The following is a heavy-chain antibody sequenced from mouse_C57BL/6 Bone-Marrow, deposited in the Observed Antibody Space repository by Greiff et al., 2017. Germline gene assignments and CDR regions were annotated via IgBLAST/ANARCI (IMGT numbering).Heavy chain of an antibody. Sequence: EVNLVESGGGLVKPGGSLKLSCAASGFTFSDYGMHWVRQAPEKGLEWVAYISSGSSTIYYADTVKGRFTISRDNAKNTLFLQMTSLRSEYTAIYYCARLGVYYPLAYWGQGTLVTVSA. D-gene: IGHD1-1*01. J-gene: IGHJ3*01. CDR1: GFTFSDYG. V-gene: IGHV5-17*01. CDR3: ARLGVYYPLAY. CDR2: ISSGSSTI.